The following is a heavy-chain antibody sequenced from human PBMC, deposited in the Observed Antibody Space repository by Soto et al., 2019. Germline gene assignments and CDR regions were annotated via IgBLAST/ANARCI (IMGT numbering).Heavy chain of an antibody. CDR1: GFTFSSYS. V-gene: IGHV3-21*01. Sequence: EVQLVESGGGLVKPGGSLRLSCAASGFTFSSYSMNWVRQAPGKGLEWVSSISSSSSYIYYADSVKGRFTISRDNAKNSLYLQMNSLRAEDTAVDYCARDRRYCSGGSCRTWNLDYYYMDVWGKGTTVTVSS. J-gene: IGHJ6*03. CDR3: ARDRRYCSGGSCRTWNLDYYYMDV. CDR2: ISSSSSYI. D-gene: IGHD2-15*01.